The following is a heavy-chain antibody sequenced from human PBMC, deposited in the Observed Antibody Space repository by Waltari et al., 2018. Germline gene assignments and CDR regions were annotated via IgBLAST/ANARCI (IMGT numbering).Heavy chain of an antibody. CDR2: VHHSGRT. D-gene: IGHD2-2*01. Sequence: QVQLQESGPGLVKPSGTLSLTCAVSGDSISSNYWWSWVRQSPGKGLEWIGQVHHSGRTHYNPSLQSRVTISVDKSKNQFSLTLNSVTAADTAVYYCAGDRAIALFFDYWGQGTLVTVSS. CDR3: AGDRAIALFFDY. V-gene: IGHV4-4*02. CDR1: GDSISSNYW. J-gene: IGHJ4*02.